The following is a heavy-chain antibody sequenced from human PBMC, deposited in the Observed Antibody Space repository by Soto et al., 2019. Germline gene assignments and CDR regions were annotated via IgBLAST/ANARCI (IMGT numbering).Heavy chain of an antibody. CDR3: AKSTGGTANGMGV. CDR1: GFSFDDYA. CDR2: ISWNSGTI. D-gene: IGHD2-8*02. V-gene: IGHV3-9*01. Sequence: EVQVVESGGGLVQPGRSLRLSCAASGFSFDDYAMHWVRQAPGKGLEWVSGISWNSGTIGYADSVKGRFTISRDNAKNSLYLQMNSRRADDTALYYCAKSTGGTANGMGVWGQGPTVTVSS. J-gene: IGHJ6*02.